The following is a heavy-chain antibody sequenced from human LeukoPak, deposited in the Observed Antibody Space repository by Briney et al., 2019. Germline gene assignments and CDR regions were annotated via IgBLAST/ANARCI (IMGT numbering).Heavy chain of an antibody. J-gene: IGHJ4*02. D-gene: IGHD3-10*01. CDR3: ARDYYGSGSSPDF. CDR1: GYTFTGYY. CDR2: INPSGGST. V-gene: IGHV1-46*01. Sequence: ASVKVSCEASGYTFTGYYMHWVRQAPGQGLEWMGIINPSGGSTNYAQKFQGRVTMTGDTSTSTVYMELSSLRSEDTAVYYCARDYYGSGSSPDFWGQGTLVTVSS.